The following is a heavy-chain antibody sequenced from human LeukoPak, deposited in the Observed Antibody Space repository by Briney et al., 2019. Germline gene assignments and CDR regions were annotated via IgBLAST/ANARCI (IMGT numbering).Heavy chain of an antibody. CDR1: GFTFDDYA. CDR2: ISWNSGSI. J-gene: IGHJ4*02. D-gene: IGHD5-12*01. CDR3: AKDMGGYDGDY. Sequence: GRPLRLSCAASGFTFDDYAMHWVRQAPGKGLEWVSGISWNSGSIGYADSVKGRFTISRDNAKNSLYLQMNSLRAEDTALYYCAKDMGGYDGDYWGQGTLVTVSS. V-gene: IGHV3-9*01.